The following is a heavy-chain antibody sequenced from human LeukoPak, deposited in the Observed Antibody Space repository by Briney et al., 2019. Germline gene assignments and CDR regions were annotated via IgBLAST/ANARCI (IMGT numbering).Heavy chain of an antibody. D-gene: IGHD1-26*01. J-gene: IGHJ4*02. V-gene: IGHV4-61*01. Sequence: SETLSLTCTVSGDSISRSTYYWNWIRQPPGKGLEWIGLIYYSGSTNYNPSLTSRVTISVDTSKNQFSLKLRSVTAADTAVYYCAGDSVGFDSWGQGTLVTVSS. CDR2: IYYSGST. CDR1: GDSISRSTYY. CDR3: AGDSVGFDS.